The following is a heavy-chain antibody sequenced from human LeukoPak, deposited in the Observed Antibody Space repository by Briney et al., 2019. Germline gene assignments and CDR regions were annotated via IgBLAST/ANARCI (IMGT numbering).Heavy chain of an antibody. Sequence: GGSLRLSCAASGFTYSSDAMSSVHQAPGKGLEWVSAISGSGGSTYYADSVKGRFTISRDNSKNTLYLQMNSLRAEDTAVYYCAKEKWLGDGYNDYWGQGTLVTVSS. CDR3: AKEKWLGDGYNDY. CDR2: ISGSGGST. CDR1: GFTYSSDA. V-gene: IGHV3-23*01. J-gene: IGHJ4*02. D-gene: IGHD5-24*01.